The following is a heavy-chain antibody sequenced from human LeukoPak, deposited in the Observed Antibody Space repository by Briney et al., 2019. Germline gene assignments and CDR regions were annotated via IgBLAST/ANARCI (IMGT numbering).Heavy chain of an antibody. CDR1: GFTFSSYT. Sequence: TGGSLRLSCAASGFTFSSYTMNWVRQAPGKGLEWVSSISSSSSYIYYADSVKGRLTISRDNAKNSLYLQMNSLRAEDTAVYYCARDPTPRYCSGGSCYTHYGMDVWGQGTTVTVSS. CDR3: ARDPTPRYCSGGSCYTHYGMDV. D-gene: IGHD2-15*01. CDR2: ISSSSSYI. V-gene: IGHV3-21*01. J-gene: IGHJ6*02.